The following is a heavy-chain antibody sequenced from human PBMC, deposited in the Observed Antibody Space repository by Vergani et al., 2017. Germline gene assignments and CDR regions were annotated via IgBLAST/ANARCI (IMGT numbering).Heavy chain of an antibody. Sequence: EVQLVESGGGLVKPGGSLRLSCAVSGFTLSNAWMSWVRQAPGKGLEWVGRIKSKTDGGTTDYAAPVKGRFTISRDDSKNTLYLQMNSLKTEDTAVYYCTRYYDFWSGYRFNYMDVWGKGTTVTVSS. CDR2: IKSKTDGGTT. D-gene: IGHD3-3*01. J-gene: IGHJ6*03. CDR3: TRYYDFWSGYRFNYMDV. CDR1: GFTLSNAW. V-gene: IGHV3-15*01.